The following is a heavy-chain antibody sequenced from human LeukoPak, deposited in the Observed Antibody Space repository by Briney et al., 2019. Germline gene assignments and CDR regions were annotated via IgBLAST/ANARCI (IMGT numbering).Heavy chain of an antibody. CDR1: GCTFSNCW. J-gene: IGHJ4*02. CDR2: INSDGSSR. V-gene: IGHV3-74*01. D-gene: IGHD3-22*01. Sequence: GGSLRLSCAASGCTFSNCWMSWVRQAPGKGLVWVSRINSDGSSRHYADSVKGRFTISRDNAKNTLHLQMTSLRAEDTAVYYCARGGPDSSDYSSLFDYWGRGILVTVSS. CDR3: ARGGPDSSDYSSLFDY.